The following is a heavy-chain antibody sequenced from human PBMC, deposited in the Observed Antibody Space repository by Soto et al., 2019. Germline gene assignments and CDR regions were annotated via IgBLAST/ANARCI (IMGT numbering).Heavy chain of an antibody. CDR2: ISAYNGNT. CDR3: ARDVTLRDWPLYGP. D-gene: IGHD4-17*01. Sequence: AAVKVSCKASGYTFTSYGISWVRQAPGQGLEWMGWISAYNGNTNYAQKLQGRVTMTTDTSTSTAYMELRSLRSDDTAVYYCARDVTLRDWPLYGPWGQGTLVTVSS. CDR1: GYTFTSYG. J-gene: IGHJ5*02. V-gene: IGHV1-18*01.